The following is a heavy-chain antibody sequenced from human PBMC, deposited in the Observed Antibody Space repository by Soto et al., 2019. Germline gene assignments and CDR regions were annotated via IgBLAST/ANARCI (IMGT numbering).Heavy chain of an antibody. CDR2: INAGNGNT. CDR3: AVGSSIAVAGEFDY. Sequence: ASVKASCKAFGYTFTSYAMLWVRQAPGKRLEWMGWINAGNGNTKYSQKFQGRVTITRDTSASTAYMELSSLRSEDTAVYYCAVGSSIAVAGEFDYWGQGTLVTVSS. V-gene: IGHV1-3*01. D-gene: IGHD6-19*01. CDR1: GYTFTSYA. J-gene: IGHJ4*02.